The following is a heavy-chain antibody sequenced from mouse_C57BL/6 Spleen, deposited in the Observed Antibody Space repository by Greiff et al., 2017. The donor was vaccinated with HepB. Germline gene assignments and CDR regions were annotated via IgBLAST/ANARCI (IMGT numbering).Heavy chain of an antibody. CDR3: ARHEDRYGSSYDWYFDV. D-gene: IGHD1-1*01. J-gene: IGHJ1*03. CDR2: FYPGSGSI. V-gene: IGHV1-62-2*01. CDR1: GYTFTEYT. Sequence: VQGVESGAELVKPGASVKLSCKASGYTFTEYTIHWVKQRSGQGLEWIGWFYPGSGSIKYNEKFKDKATLTADKSSSTVYMELSRLTSEDSAVYFCARHEDRYGSSYDWYFDVWGTGTTVTVSS.